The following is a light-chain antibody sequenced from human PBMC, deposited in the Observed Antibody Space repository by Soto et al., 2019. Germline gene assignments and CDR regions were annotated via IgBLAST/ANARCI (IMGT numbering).Light chain of an antibody. CDR1: SSDVGGYNY. Sequence: QSALTQPASVSGSPGQSITISCTGTSSDVGGYNYVSWYQRHPGKAPKLMIYEVSNRPSGVSNRFSGSKSGNTASLTISGLQAEDEADYYYSSYTSSSTLLVFGGGTKVTVL. CDR2: EVS. CDR3: SSYTSSSTLLV. J-gene: IGLJ2*01. V-gene: IGLV2-14*01.